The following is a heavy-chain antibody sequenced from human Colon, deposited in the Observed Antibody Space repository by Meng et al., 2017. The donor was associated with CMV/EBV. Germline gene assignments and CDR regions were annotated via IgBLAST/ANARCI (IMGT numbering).Heavy chain of an antibody. Sequence: SETLSLPCTVSGGSISSGSYHWGWIRQTPGKGLEWVGSIHNSGSTNYSPSLKSRVTMSVDTSKNQLSLKLTSVTAADTAVYYCARISGGGACCGADYWGQGTLVTVSS. CDR1: GGSISSGSYH. D-gene: IGHD2-21*02. J-gene: IGHJ4*02. CDR2: IHNSGST. V-gene: IGHV4-39*07. CDR3: ARISGGGACCGADY.